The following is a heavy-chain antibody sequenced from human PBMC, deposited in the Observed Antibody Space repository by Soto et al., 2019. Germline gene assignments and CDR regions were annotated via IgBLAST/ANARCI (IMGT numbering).Heavy chain of an antibody. CDR2: IYYSGST. CDR3: ARGYDYDAGGYFFDY. CDR1: GGSVNSNIYY. D-gene: IGHD3-22*01. J-gene: IGHJ4*02. V-gene: IGHV4-31*03. Sequence: QVQLQESCPGLVKASQTLSLICSVSGGSVNSNIYYWTWIRQRPGKGPEWIGHIYYSGSTYYNPSLKSRVTISLDTSKYQFSLKLTSVTDADTAVYYCARGYDYDAGGYFFDYWGQGTLVTVSS.